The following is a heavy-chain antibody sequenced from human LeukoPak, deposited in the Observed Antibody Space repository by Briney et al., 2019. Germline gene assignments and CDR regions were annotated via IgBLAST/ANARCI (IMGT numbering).Heavy chain of an antibody. CDR3: ARNFFTGGSCYINDD. D-gene: IGHD2-15*01. CDR2: IHYTGSI. CDR1: GGSISGYF. Sequence: PSETLSLTCSVSGGSISGYFWTWIRQSPGKGLEWIGFIHYTGSINYNPSLKSRVTMSVDTSKNQFSLKLTSVTAADSAVYYCARNFFTGGSCYINDDWGQGTLVTVSS. J-gene: IGHJ4*02. V-gene: IGHV4-59*01.